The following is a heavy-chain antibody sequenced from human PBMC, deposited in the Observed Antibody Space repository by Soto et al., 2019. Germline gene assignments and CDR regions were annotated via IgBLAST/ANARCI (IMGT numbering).Heavy chain of an antibody. CDR3: ATFFFFQAEDGIRDVRSVSAFLLNRSSDL. V-gene: IGHV3-66*01. Sequence: TGKGLEWVSVIYSGGSTYYADSVMGRLTICRDNSKYTLYRQMNSLRAEDTAGYYCATFFFFQAEDGIRDVRSVSAFLLNRSSDL. CDR2: IYSGGST. J-gene: IGHJ2*01. D-gene: IGHD3-10*02.